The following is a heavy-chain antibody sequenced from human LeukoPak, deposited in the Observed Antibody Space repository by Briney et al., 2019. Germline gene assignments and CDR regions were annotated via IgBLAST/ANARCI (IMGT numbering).Heavy chain of an antibody. D-gene: IGHD3-22*01. V-gene: IGHV1-69*06. J-gene: IGHJ4*02. CDR3: ARDASPYYYDSSGYPRN. CDR2: IIPIFGTA. Sequence: ASVKVSCKASGGTFSSYAISWVRQAPGQGLEWMGGIIPIFGTANYAQKFQGRVTITADKSTSTAYMELSSLRSEDTAVYYCARDASPYYYDSSGYPRNWGQGTLVTVSS. CDR1: GGTFSSYA.